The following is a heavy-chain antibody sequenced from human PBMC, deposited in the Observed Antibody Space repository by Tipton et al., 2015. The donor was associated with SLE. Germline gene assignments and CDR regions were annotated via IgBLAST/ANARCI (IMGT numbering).Heavy chain of an antibody. CDR1: GGSISSHY. CDR2: AYYSAST. Sequence: TLSLTCTVSGGSISSHYWSWIRQPPGKGLEWIGSAYYSASTNYNPSLKSRVTISVDTSKNQFSLKLSSVTAADTAVYYCARDSRWELPFDIWGQGTMATVSS. D-gene: IGHD2-15*01. J-gene: IGHJ3*02. CDR3: ARDSRWELPFDI. V-gene: IGHV4-59*11.